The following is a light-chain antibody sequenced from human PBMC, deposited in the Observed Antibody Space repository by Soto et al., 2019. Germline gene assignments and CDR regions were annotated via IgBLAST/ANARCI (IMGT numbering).Light chain of an antibody. CDR1: QSISIW. Sequence: DIQMTQSPSTLSASIGDTVTMTCRASQSISIWLAWYQQKPGKPPKLLIYDASSLESGVPSRFSGSGSGTEFTLSISCLQSEDFATYYCQQYYSYPPITFGQGTRLEIK. CDR2: DAS. V-gene: IGKV1-5*01. CDR3: QQYYSYPPIT. J-gene: IGKJ5*01.